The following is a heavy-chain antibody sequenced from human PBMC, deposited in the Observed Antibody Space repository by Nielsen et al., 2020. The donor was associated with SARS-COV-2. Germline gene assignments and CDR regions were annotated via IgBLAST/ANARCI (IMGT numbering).Heavy chain of an antibody. Sequence: SLKISCAASGFIVNRNYVSWVRQAPGKGLEWVSYITWNSGVIGYAASVKGRFTISRDNAKNSLYLQMNSLRAEDTALYYCAARYYDFSDYYYGMDVWGQGTTVTVSS. CDR2: ITWNSGVI. V-gene: IGHV3-9*01. D-gene: IGHD3-3*01. CDR1: GFIVNRNY. CDR3: AARYYDFSDYYYGMDV. J-gene: IGHJ6*02.